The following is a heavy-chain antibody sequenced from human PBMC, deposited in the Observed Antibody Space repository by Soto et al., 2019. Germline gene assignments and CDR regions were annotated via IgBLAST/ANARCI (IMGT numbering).Heavy chain of an antibody. J-gene: IGHJ3*02. V-gene: IGHV1-69*08. CDR3: ARDPTGGSYSYAFYI. D-gene: IGHD1-26*01. Sequence: QVQLVQSGAEVKKPGSSVKVSCKASGGTFSSYTISWVRQAPGQGLEWMGRIIPILGIANYAQKFQGRVTITADKSTSTAYMELSSLRSEDTAVYYCARDPTGGSYSYAFYIWGQGTMVTVSS. CDR2: IIPILGIA. CDR1: GGTFSSYT.